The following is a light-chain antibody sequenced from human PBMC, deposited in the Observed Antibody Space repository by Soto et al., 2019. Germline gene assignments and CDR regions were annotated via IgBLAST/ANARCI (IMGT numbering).Light chain of an antibody. V-gene: IGLV2-14*01. Sequence: QSALTQPASVSGSPGQSITISCTGTSSDVGGYNYVSWYQQHPGKAPKLMIYEVSNRPSGVSNRFSGSKSGNTASLTISGDQAEVYADYYCSSYTSRSTLGFGTGTKVTV. CDR1: SSDVGGYNY. CDR2: EVS. CDR3: SSYTSRSTLG. J-gene: IGLJ1*01.